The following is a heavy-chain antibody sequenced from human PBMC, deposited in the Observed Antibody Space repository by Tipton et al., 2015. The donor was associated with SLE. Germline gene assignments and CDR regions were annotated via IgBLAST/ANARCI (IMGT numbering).Heavy chain of an antibody. CDR3: ASDEGHGQWSWYFDL. J-gene: IGHJ2*01. CDR2: MSYSGST. Sequence: TLSLTCTVSGGSISSDDYYWTWIRQHPGKGLEWIGHMSYSGSTNYNPSLKSRVTISVDTSKNHFSLKLSSVTAADTAVYYCASDEGHGQWSWYFDLWGRGTLVTVSS. CDR1: GGSISSDDYY. V-gene: IGHV4-61*03. D-gene: IGHD2-15*01.